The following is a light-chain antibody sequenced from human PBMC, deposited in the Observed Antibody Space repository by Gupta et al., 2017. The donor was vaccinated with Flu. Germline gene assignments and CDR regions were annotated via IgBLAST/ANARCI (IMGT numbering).Light chain of an antibody. CDR3: QTWDSSTGV. V-gene: IGLV3-1*01. J-gene: IGLJ2*01. CDR2: KDT. Sequence: SPGKTARITCSGDKLGNNYVSWYQQKPGQSPVLVIYKDTKRPSGIPERFSGSNSGNTATLTISGTQAMDEADFYCQTWDSSTGVFGGGTKLTVL. CDR1: KLGNNY.